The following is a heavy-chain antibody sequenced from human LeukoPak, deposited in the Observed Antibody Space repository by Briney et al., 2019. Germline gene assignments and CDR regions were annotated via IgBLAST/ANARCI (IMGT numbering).Heavy chain of an antibody. CDR1: GYTFTSYA. CDR3: ARDRHSSSWHPLGYYYYGMDV. CDR2: INTNTGNP. V-gene: IGHV7-4-1*02. D-gene: IGHD6-13*01. Sequence: ASVKVSCKASGYTFTSYAMNCVRQAPGQGLEWMGWINTNTGNPTYAQGFTGRFVFSLDTSVSTAYLQISSLKAEDTAVYYCARDRHSSSWHPLGYYYYGMDVWGQGTTVTVSS. J-gene: IGHJ6*02.